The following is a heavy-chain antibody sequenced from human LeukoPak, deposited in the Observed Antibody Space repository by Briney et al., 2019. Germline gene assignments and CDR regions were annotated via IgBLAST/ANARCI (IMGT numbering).Heavy chain of an antibody. D-gene: IGHD3-9*01. J-gene: IGHJ4*02. CDR2: INHSGGT. V-gene: IGHV4-34*01. Sequence: SETLSLTCAVYGGSFSGYYWSWIRQPPGKGLEWIGEINHSGGTNYNPSLKSRVTISVDTSKNQFSLKLSSVTAADTAVYYCARGGLVLRYFDWSWATSERSPYYFDYWGQGTLVTVSS. CDR3: ARGGLVLRYFDWSWATSERSPYYFDY. CDR1: GGSFSGYY.